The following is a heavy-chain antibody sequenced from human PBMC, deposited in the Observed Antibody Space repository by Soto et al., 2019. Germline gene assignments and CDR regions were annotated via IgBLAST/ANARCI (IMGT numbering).Heavy chain of an antibody. CDR2: IYHSGST. J-gene: IGHJ4*02. D-gene: IGHD2-2*01. Sequence: QVQLQESGPGLVKPSGTLSLTCAVSGGSISSSNWWSWVRQPPGKGLEWIGEIYHSGSTNYNPSLKSRVTIAVDKSKNQFSLKLSSVTAADTAVYYCARDCDSSTSCYLFDYWGQGTLVTVSS. CDR3: ARDCDSSTSCYLFDY. CDR1: GGSISSSNW. V-gene: IGHV4-4*02.